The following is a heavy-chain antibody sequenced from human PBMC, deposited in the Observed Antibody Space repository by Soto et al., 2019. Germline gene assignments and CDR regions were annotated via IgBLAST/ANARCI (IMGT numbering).Heavy chain of an antibody. V-gene: IGHV4-59*01. CDR1: GASISSYY. CDR2: MHHTQGT. Sequence: TSDTLSLTCSVSGASISSYYWTWIRQPPGGGLEWIGYMHHTQGTNDNPSLRGRVHMSIDTSMNQFSLRLTSVTAADTAVYYCAGVRFVGYFALLDPWGHGTLVTVSS. CDR3: AGVRFVGYFALLDP. J-gene: IGHJ5*02. D-gene: IGHD3-9*01.